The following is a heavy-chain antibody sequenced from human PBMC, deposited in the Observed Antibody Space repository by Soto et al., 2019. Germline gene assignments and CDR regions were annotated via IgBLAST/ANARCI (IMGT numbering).Heavy chain of an antibody. CDR3: DV. D-gene: IGHD4-4*01. CDR1: EGNITGNNG. V-gene: IGHV4-4*02. J-gene: IGHJ6*02. CDR2: IHHSETT. Sequence: SVTKPHRRSVSEGNITGNNGWAWLRRSPGKGLEWIGEIHHSETTNYNPSLNSRVSISADKSKNQFSLKLNSVNAADTADYNLDVWGPGTTVTVSS.